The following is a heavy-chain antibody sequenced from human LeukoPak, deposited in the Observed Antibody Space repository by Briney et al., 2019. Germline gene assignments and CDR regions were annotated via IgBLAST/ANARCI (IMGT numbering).Heavy chain of an antibody. D-gene: IGHD2-2*01. CDR3: ARGRYAGDYKGGFYYLDF. CDR1: GGSFSGFY. Sequence: PSETLSLTCAVSGGSFSGFYWTWIRQSPERGLEWLGEINHSGSYTNNPSLKSRVTISVATAKNQVFLELTSVTAADTAVYYCARGRYAGDYKGGFYYLDFWGQGTLVTVSS. V-gene: IGHV4-34*01. J-gene: IGHJ4*02. CDR2: INHSGSY.